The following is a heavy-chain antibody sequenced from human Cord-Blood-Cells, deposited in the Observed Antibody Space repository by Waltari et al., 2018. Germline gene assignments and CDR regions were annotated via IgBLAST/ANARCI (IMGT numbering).Heavy chain of an antibody. J-gene: IGHJ4*02. V-gene: IGHV3-21*01. D-gene: IGHD6-19*01. CDR1: TFSSYS. CDR2: ISNSSSYI. CDR3: ARERSSGWYLGDFDY. Sequence: TFSSYSMNWVRQAPGKGLEWVSSISNSSSYIYYADSVKGRFTISRDNAKNSPYLQMNSLRAEDTAVYYCARERSSGWYLGDFDYWGQGTLVTVSS.